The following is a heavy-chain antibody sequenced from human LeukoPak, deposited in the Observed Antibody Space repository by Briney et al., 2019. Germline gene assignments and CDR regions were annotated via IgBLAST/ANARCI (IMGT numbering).Heavy chain of an antibody. CDR1: GGSISTSDYY. V-gene: IGHV4-39*01. CDR2: INYSGST. CDR3: ARQRTTFGGVISIFDY. D-gene: IGHD3-16*02. Sequence: SETLSLTCTVSGGSISTSDYYWGWIRQPPGKGLERIGSINYSGSTHYNPSLKSRITISVDTSKNQFSLKLSSLTAADTAVYYCARQRTTFGGVISIFDYWGQGTLVTVSS. J-gene: IGHJ4*02.